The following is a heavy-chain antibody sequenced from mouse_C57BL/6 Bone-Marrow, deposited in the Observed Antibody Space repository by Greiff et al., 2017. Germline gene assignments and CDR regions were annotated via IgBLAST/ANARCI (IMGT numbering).Heavy chain of an antibody. J-gene: IGHJ4*01. CDR2: INPSSGYT. CDR1: GYTFTSYW. D-gene: IGHD2-2*01. V-gene: IGHV1-7*01. CDR3: AKGGYDVDYAMDY. Sequence: VQLQPSGAELAKPGASVKLSCKASGYTFTSYWMHWVKQRPGQGLEWIGYINPSSGYTKYNQKFKDKATLTADKSSSTAYMQLSSLTYEDSAVYYCAKGGYDVDYAMDYWGQGTSVTVSS.